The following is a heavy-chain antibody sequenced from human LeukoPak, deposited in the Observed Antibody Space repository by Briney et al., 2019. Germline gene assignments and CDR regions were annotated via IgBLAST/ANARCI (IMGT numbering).Heavy chain of an antibody. V-gene: IGHV4-59*01. CDR3: TRAREYDFWSGPFKGAFDI. CDR1: GGSISSYY. CDR2: IYYSGRT. D-gene: IGHD3-3*01. J-gene: IGHJ3*02. Sequence: SQTLSLTCTVPGGSISSYYWSWIRQPPGKGLEWIGYIYYSGRTNYNHSLKSRVTISVDTSRNQFTLKLTSVHAAHTVVYIGTRAREYDFWSGPFKGAFDISGQGTMATVSS.